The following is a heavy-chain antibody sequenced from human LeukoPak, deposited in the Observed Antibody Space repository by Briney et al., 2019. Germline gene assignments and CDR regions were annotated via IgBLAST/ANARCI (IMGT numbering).Heavy chain of an antibody. J-gene: IGHJ4*02. D-gene: IGHD6-19*01. CDR1: GGSISSYY. CDR2: IYTSGST. V-gene: IGHV4-4*09. CDR3: ARRIAVAGTGFDY. Sequence: PSETLSLTCTVSGGSISSYYWSWIQQPPRKGLEWIGYIYTSGSTNYNPSLKSRVTISVDTSKNQFSLKLSSVTAADTAVYYCARRIAVAGTGFDYWGQGTLVTVSS.